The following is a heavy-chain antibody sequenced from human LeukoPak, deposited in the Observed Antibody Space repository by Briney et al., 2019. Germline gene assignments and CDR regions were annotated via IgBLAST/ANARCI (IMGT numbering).Heavy chain of an antibody. Sequence: GGSLRLSCSASGFSFDDYGLIWVRQAPGKGLEWVSSISSSSSYIYSADSVKGRFTISRDNAKNSLYLQMNSLRAEDTAVYYCARDSTYYYDSSDYYIDYWGQGTLVTVSS. V-gene: IGHV3-21*01. CDR1: GFSFDDYG. J-gene: IGHJ4*02. CDR3: ARDSTYYYDSSDYYIDY. D-gene: IGHD3-22*01. CDR2: ISSSSSYI.